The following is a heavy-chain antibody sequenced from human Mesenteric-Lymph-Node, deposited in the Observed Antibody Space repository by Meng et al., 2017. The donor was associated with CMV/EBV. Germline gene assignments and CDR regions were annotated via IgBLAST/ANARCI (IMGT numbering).Heavy chain of an antibody. J-gene: IGHJ6*02. Sequence: SEKVSCKASGGTFSSYAISWVRQAPGQGLEWMGGIIPIFGTANYAQKFQGRVTITTDESTSTAYMELSSLRSEDTAVYYCARGDGYCSSTSCFWYGMDVWGQGTTVTVSS. CDR1: GGTFSSYA. CDR3: ARGDGYCSSTSCFWYGMDV. D-gene: IGHD2-2*01. V-gene: IGHV1-69*05. CDR2: IIPIFGTA.